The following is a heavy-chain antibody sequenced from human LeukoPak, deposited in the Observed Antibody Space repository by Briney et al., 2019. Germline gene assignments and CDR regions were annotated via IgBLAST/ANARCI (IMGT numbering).Heavy chain of an antibody. Sequence: GGSLRLSCAASGFTFRSYAMSWVRQAPGKGLEWVSAISGSGGSTYYADSVKGRFTISRDNSKNTLYLQMNSLRAEDTAVYYCARGYSYYYYGMDVWGQGTTVTVSS. V-gene: IGHV3-23*01. CDR1: GFTFRSYA. D-gene: IGHD3-10*01. J-gene: IGHJ6*02. CDR2: ISGSGGST. CDR3: ARGYSYYYYGMDV.